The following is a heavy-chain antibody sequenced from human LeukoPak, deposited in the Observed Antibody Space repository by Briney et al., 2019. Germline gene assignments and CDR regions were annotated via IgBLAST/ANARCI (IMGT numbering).Heavy chain of an antibody. CDR3: AKAIAAVAGYDAFDI. D-gene: IGHD6-19*01. CDR1: GFRFEDFA. V-gene: IGHV3-9*01. J-gene: IGHJ3*02. CDR2: ISWSGAQL. Sequence: GGSLRLSCAAAGFRFEDFAMFWVRQVSGKGLEWVSFISWSGAQLGYADFVEGRFTISRDNAKNSLYLELSGLRPEDTAMYFCAKAIAAVAGYDAFDISGQGTMVTVSS.